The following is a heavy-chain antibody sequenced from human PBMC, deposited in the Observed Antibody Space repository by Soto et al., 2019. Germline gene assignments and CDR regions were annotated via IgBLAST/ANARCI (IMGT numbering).Heavy chain of an antibody. CDR1: GFTFSSYA. CDR3: LTSCGSQCGGDCYSYFYY. D-gene: IGHD2-21*02. J-gene: IGHJ4*01. Sequence: EVPLLESGGGLVQPGGSLRLSCAASGFTFSSYAMSWVRQAPGKGLEWVSAISGSGGSTYYADSVKGRFTISRDNAKQTLYLQMNSLCGEDAAVYYCLTSCGSQCGGDCYSYFYYWGHGTLVTFSS. V-gene: IGHV3-23*01. CDR2: ISGSGGST.